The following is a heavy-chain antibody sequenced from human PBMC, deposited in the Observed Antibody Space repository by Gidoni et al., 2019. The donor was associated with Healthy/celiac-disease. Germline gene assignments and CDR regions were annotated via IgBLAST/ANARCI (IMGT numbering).Heavy chain of an antibody. J-gene: IGHJ4*02. CDR3: AKDPDDCSGGSCSDY. CDR1: GFTFSRYA. V-gene: IGHV3-23*01. D-gene: IGHD2-15*01. CDR2: ISGSGGST. Sequence: EVQLLAPGGGLVQPGGSLRLSCAASGFTFSRYAMSCVRQAPGKGLEWVSAISGSGGSTYYADSVKGRFTISRDNSKNTLYLQMNSLRAEDTAVYYCAKDPDDCSGGSCSDYWGQGTLVTVSS.